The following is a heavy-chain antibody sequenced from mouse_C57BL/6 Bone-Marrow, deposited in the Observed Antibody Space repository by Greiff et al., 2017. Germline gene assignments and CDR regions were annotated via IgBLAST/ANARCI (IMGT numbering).Heavy chain of an antibody. CDR2: IRLKSDNYAT. D-gene: IGHD1-1*01. CDR1: GFTFSNYW. CDR3: TGGYGSSFFDY. J-gene: IGHJ2*01. V-gene: IGHV6-3*01. Sequence: EVKLVESGGGLVQPGGSMKLSCVASGFTFSNYWMNWVRQSPEKGLEWVAQIRLKSDNYATHYAESVKGRFTISRDDSKSSVYLQMNNLRAEDTGIYYCTGGYGSSFFDYWGQGTTLTVSS.